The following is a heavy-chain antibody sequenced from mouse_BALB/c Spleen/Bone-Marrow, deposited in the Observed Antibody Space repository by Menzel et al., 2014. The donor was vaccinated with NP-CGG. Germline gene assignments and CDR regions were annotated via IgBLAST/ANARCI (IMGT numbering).Heavy chain of an antibody. V-gene: IGHV5-4*02. D-gene: IGHD1-1*01. CDR3: ARGIRYYGSIYGYLDV. J-gene: IGHJ1*01. CDR2: ISDGGSYT. CDR1: GFIFSDYY. Sequence: EVKLVESGGGLVKPGGSLKLSCAASGFIFSDYYMYWVRQTPEKRLEWVATISDGGSYTYYPDSVKGRFTISRDHAKNNLYLQMSSLKSEDTAMYYCARGIRYYGSIYGYLDVWGAGIAVTVSS.